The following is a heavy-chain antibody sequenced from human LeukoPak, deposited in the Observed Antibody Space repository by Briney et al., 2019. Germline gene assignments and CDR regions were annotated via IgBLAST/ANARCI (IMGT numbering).Heavy chain of an antibody. CDR3: ARGPGITGTTDWFDP. Sequence: SETLSLTCTVSGGSISSSSYYWGWLRQPPGRGVEWIGSIYYSGSTYYNPSLKSRVTISVDTSKIQFSLKLSSVTAADTAVYYCARGPGITGTTDWFDPWGQGTLVTVSS. CDR1: GGSISSSSYY. J-gene: IGHJ5*02. CDR2: IYYSGST. V-gene: IGHV4-39*07. D-gene: IGHD1-7*01.